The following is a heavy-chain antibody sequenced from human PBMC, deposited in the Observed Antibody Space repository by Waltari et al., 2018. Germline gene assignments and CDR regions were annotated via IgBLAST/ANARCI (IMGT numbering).Heavy chain of an antibody. CDR3: ARVKVSTGFDY. V-gene: IGHV4-59*01. CDR2: IYYSGST. CDR1: GGSLSSYY. J-gene: IGHJ4*02. Sequence: QVQLQESGPGLVKPSETLSLTCTVSGGSLSSYYWSWIRQPPGKGLEWIGYIYYSGSTNYNPSLKSRVTISVDTSKNQFSLKLSSVTAADTAVYYCARVKVSTGFDYWGQGTLVTVSS.